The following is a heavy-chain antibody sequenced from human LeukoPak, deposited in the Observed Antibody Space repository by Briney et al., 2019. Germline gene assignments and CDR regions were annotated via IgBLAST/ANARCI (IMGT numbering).Heavy chain of an antibody. J-gene: IGHJ4*02. CDR3: AKDRGMITFGGVIPEYYFDY. Sequence: GGSLRLSCAASGFTFSSYGMHWVRQAPGKGLEWVAGIWYDGSIKYYADSVKVRFTISRDNSKNTLYLQMNSLRAEYAAVYYCAKDRGMITFGGVIPEYYFDYWGQGTLVTVSS. V-gene: IGHV3-33*06. D-gene: IGHD3-16*02. CDR1: GFTFSSYG. CDR2: IWYDGSIK.